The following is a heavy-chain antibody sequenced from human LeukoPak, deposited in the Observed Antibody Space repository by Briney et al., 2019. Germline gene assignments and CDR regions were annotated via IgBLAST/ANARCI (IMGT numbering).Heavy chain of an antibody. V-gene: IGHV3-7*01. Sequence: HTGGSLRLSCAVSGLTFRSYWMSWVRQAPGKGLEWVANINQEGSEKYFVDSVRGRFTISRDNAKNSLHLQMDTLRAEDTAVYYCARERVGGFFDYWGQGTLVTVSS. CDR2: INQEGSEK. CDR3: ARERVGGFFDY. CDR1: GLTFRSYW. J-gene: IGHJ4*02. D-gene: IGHD3-16*01.